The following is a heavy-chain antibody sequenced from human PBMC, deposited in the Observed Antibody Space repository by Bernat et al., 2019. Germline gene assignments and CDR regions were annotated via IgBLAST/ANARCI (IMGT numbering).Heavy chain of an antibody. CDR3: GTEPNLDPGYFDY. V-gene: IGHV3-30*01. D-gene: IGHD3-3*01. CDR2: ISYDGGGQ. CDR1: GFIFSNYA. Sequence: QLQLVESGGGVVQPGRSLRLSCVVSGFIFSNYAMHWVRQAPGKGLEWVATISYDGGGQYYADSVKGRFTISRDNSRNTLYLQINSLRAEDTAVYYCGTEPNLDPGYFDYWGQGTLVTVSS. J-gene: IGHJ4*02.